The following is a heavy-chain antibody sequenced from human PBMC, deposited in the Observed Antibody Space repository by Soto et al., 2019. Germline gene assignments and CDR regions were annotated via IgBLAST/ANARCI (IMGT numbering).Heavy chain of an antibody. Sequence: QVQLVESGGGVVQPGRSLRLSCAASGFTFSSYAMHWVRQAPGKGLEWVAVISYDGSNKYYADSVKGRFTISRDNSKNTLYLQMNSLRAEDTAVYYCARAYGRFDYWGQGTLVTVSS. CDR1: GFTFSSYA. CDR2: ISYDGSNK. J-gene: IGHJ4*02. D-gene: IGHD3-10*01. CDR3: ARAYGRFDY. V-gene: IGHV3-30-3*01.